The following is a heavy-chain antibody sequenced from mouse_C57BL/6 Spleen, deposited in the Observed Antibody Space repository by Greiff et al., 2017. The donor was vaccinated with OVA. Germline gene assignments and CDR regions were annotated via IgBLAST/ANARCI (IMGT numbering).Heavy chain of an antibody. CDR3: AGRGNWDDAMDY. CDR1: GYTFTSYW. J-gene: IGHJ4*01. Sequence: QVQLQQPGAELVRPGSSVKLSCKASGYTFTSYWMDWVKQRPGQGLEWIGNIYPSDSETHYNQKFKDKATLTVDKSSSTAYMQLSSLTSEDSAVYYWAGRGNWDDAMDYWGQGTSVTVSS. CDR2: IYPSDSET. V-gene: IGHV1-61*01. D-gene: IGHD4-1*01.